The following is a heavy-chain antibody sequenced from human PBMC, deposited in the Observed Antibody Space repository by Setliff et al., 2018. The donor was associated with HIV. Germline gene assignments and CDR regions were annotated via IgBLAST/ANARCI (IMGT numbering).Heavy chain of an antibody. Sequence: SVKVSCKASGGTLSSYAISWVRQAPGQGLEWMGRIIPGLGIAYYAQRFQGRVTITADESTSTVYMDLSSLRSEDTAMYYCARDAGYIGTSWNYWGQGTLVTVSS. J-gene: IGHJ4*02. CDR2: IIPGLGIA. D-gene: IGHD5-12*01. CDR3: ARDAGYIGTSWNY. V-gene: IGHV1-69*04. CDR1: GGTLSSYA.